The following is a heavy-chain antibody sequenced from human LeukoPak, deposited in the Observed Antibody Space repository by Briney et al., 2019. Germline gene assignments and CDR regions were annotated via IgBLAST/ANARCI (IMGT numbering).Heavy chain of an antibody. D-gene: IGHD6-19*01. V-gene: IGHV3-7*03. Sequence: GGSLRLSCAASGFTFSSYWMSWVRQAPGKGLEWVANIKQDGSEKYYVDSVKGRFTISRDNAKNSLYLQMNSLRAEDTAVYYCARDEIYSSGWYADYWGREPWSPSPQ. CDR2: IKQDGSEK. CDR3: ARDEIYSSGWYADY. J-gene: IGHJ4*02. CDR1: GFTFSSYW.